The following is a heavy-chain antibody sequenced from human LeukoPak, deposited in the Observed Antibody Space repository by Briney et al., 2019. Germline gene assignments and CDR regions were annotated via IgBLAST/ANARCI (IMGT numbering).Heavy chain of an antibody. J-gene: IGHJ4*02. CDR2: INPNSGGT. Sequence: ASVKVSCKASGYTFTGYYMHWVRQAPGQGLEWMGRINPNSGGTNYAQKFQGRVTMTRDTSISTAYMELSSLRSEDAAVYYCARVTGDLGFDYWGQGTLVTVSS. CDR3: ARVTGDLGFDY. D-gene: IGHD7-27*01. CDR1: GYTFTGYY. V-gene: IGHV1-2*06.